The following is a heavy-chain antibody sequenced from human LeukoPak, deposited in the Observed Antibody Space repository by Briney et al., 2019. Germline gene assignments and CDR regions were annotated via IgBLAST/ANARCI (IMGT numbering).Heavy chain of an antibody. J-gene: IGHJ5*02. CDR3: ARDLPIAVAGTGTQYHNWFDP. V-gene: IGHV1-2*02. D-gene: IGHD6-19*01. CDR1: GYTFTGYY. Sequence: GASVKVSCKASGYTFTGYYMHWVRQAPGQGLEWMGWINPNSGGTNYAQKFQGRVTMTRDTSISTAYMELSRLRSDDTAVYYCARDLPIAVAGTGTQYHNWFDPWGQGTLVTVSS. CDR2: INPNSGGT.